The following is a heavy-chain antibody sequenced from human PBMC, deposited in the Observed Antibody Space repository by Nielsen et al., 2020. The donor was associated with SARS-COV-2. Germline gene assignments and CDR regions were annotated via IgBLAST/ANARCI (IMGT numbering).Heavy chain of an antibody. V-gene: IGHV3-64*04. CDR1: GFTFSSYA. CDR3: ARVITSRYYMDV. D-gene: IGHD3-16*01. CDR2: ISSNGGST. J-gene: IGHJ6*03. Sequence: GESLKISCSASGFTFSSYAMHWVRQAPGKGLEYVSAISSNGGSTYYADSVKGRFTISRDNSKNTLYLQMNSLRAEDTAVYYCARVITSRYYMDVWGKGTTVTVSS.